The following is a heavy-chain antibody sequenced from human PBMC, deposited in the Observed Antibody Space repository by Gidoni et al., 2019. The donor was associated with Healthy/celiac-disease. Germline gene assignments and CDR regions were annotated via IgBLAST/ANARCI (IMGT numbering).Heavy chain of an antibody. V-gene: IGHV3-73*02. Sequence: EVQLVESGGGLVQPGGSLKLSCAASGFTFSGSAMHWVRHASGKGLEWVGRIRSKANSYATAYAASVKGRFTISRDDSKNTAYLQMNSLKTEDTAVYYCWAYYYDSSGYYYTDAFDIWGQGTMVTVSS. CDR1: GFTFSGSA. CDR3: WAYYYDSSGYYYTDAFDI. D-gene: IGHD3-22*01. CDR2: IRSKANSYAT. J-gene: IGHJ3*02.